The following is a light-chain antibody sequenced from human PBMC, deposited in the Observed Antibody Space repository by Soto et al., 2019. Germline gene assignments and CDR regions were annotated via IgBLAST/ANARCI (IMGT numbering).Light chain of an antibody. CDR2: EVS. J-gene: IGLJ2*01. Sequence: QSALTQPASVSGSPGQSITISCTGTSSDVGGYNYVSWYQQHPGKAPKFMIYEVSNRPSGVSNRFSGSKSGNTASLTISGLQAEDEADYYCSSYTSSSTLVVFGGGTKATVL. CDR1: SSDVGGYNY. V-gene: IGLV2-14*01. CDR3: SSYTSSSTLVV.